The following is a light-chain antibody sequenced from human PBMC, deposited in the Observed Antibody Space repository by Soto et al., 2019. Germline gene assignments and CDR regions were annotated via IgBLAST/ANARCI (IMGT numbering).Light chain of an antibody. Sequence: QSVLTQPASVSGSPGQSITISCTGTSSDVGGYNYVSWYQQHPGKAPKLMIYDVSNRPSGVSNRFSGSKSGNTASLTISGLQAEDEDDYYCTSPIRTSSTTYVFGTGTKVPVL. CDR2: DVS. J-gene: IGLJ1*01. V-gene: IGLV2-14*01. CDR3: TSPIRTSSTTYV. CDR1: SSDVGGYNY.